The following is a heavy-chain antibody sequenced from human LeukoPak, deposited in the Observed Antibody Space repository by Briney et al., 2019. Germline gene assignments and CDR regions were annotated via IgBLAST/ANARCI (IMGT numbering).Heavy chain of an antibody. V-gene: IGHV3-20*04. J-gene: IGHJ4*02. CDR2: INWNCGST. CDR3: ARGYFDYGPYFDY. D-gene: IGHD3-9*01. Sequence: PGGXLRLSCAASGFTFDDYGMSWVRQAPGKGLEWVSGINWNCGSTGYAASVKGRFTISRDNAKNSLYLQMNSLRAEDTALYYCARGYFDYGPYFDYWGQGTLVTVSS. CDR1: GFTFDDYG.